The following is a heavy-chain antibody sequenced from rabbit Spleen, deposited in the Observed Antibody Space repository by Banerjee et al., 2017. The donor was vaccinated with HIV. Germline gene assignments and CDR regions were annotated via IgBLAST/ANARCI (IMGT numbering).Heavy chain of an antibody. V-gene: IGHV1S40*01. J-gene: IGHJ4*01. CDR3: ARDGAGGSYFAL. Sequence: VESGGGLVKPGSSLTLTCKASGFSFNSGYDMCWVRQAPGKGLEWVACAYAGTSGSTYSATWAKGRFTVSKTSSTTVTLKMTSLTAADTATYFCARDGAGGSYFALWGPGTLVTVS. CDR2: AYAGTSGST. D-gene: IGHD8-1*01. CDR1: GFSFNSGYD.